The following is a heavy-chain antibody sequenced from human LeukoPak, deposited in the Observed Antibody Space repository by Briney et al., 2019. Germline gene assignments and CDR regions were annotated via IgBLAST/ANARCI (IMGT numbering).Heavy chain of an antibody. D-gene: IGHD3-3*01. CDR2: IKGDGSET. Sequence: PGGSLRLSCAASGFTIRGYWMSWVRQAPGKGLEWVADIKGDGSETYYVDRVRGRFTISRDNAKNSLYLQMNSLRDEDTAVYYCARELRILEWSKDGSFDLWGQGTMVTVSS. J-gene: IGHJ3*01. CDR3: ARELRILEWSKDGSFDL. V-gene: IGHV3-7*01. CDR1: GFTIRGYW.